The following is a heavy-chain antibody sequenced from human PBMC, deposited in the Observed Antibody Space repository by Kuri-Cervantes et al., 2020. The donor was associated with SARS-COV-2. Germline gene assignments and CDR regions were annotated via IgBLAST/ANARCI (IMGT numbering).Heavy chain of an antibody. CDR3: ARPYDSNGYFDY. CDR1: GFTFSSYW. D-gene: IGHD3-22*01. V-gene: IGHV3-7*01. CDR2: IKQDGSEK. J-gene: IGHJ4*02. Sequence: GESLKISCAASGFTFSSYWMGWVRQAPGKGLEWVANIKQDGSEKYYVDSVKGRFTISRDNAKNSLYLQMNSLRAEDTAVYYCARPYDSNGYFDYWGQGTLVTVSS.